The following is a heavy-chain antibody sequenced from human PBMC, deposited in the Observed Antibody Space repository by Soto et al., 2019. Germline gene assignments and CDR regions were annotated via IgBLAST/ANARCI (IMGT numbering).Heavy chain of an antibody. CDR3: AKDWVGGSNKYYFEY. V-gene: IGHV3-30*18. Sequence: QVQLVESGGGEVRPGRSLRLSCVASGFTFRDYGMHWVRQAPGKGLEWVAGIAHHGLKEHYADSVKGGFIISRDNSKKTVYLQLNSLRGDDTAVYYCAKDWVGGSNKYYFEYWGQGTLVTVSS. CDR1: GFTFRDYG. CDR2: IAHHGLKE. J-gene: IGHJ4*02. D-gene: IGHD1-26*01.